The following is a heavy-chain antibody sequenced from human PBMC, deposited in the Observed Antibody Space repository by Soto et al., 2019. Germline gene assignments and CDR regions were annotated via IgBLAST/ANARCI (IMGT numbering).Heavy chain of an antibody. CDR3: ARLGGYVSVGYYYLWDS. J-gene: IGHJ4*02. CDR2: INHSGST. Sequence: QLQLQASGPGLVKPSETLSLTCRFSDGSRNSDSSYWGWIRQPQGKGLEWIGVINHSGSTYHNLSLKGRVTMSVDASRNQFSLKLTSMTAADTAVYYCARLGGYVSVGYYYLWDSWGQGTLVTVSS. D-gene: IGHD3-22*01. V-gene: IGHV4-39*01. CDR1: DGSRNSDSSY.